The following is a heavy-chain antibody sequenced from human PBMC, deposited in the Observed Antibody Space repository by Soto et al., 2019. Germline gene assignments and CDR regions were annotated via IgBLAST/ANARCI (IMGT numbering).Heavy chain of an antibody. CDR2: INAGNGNT. Sequence: QVQLVQSGAEVKKPGASVKVSCKASGYTFTSYAMHWVRQAPGQRLEWMGWINAGNGNTKYSQKFQGRVTITRDTSASTAYMELSSLRSEDTAVYYCARVLRENYYYYMAVWGKGTTVTVSS. CDR3: ARVLRENYYYYMAV. J-gene: IGHJ6*03. D-gene: IGHD4-17*01. V-gene: IGHV1-3*01. CDR1: GYTFTSYA.